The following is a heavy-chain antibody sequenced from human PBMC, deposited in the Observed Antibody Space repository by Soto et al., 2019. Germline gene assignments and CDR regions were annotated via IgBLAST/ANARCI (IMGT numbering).Heavy chain of an antibody. CDR2: MSYDGSNK. D-gene: IGHD3-16*01. J-gene: IGHJ4*02. V-gene: IGHV3-30-3*01. Sequence: QVQLVESGGGVVQPRRSLRLSCAASGFTFSSYAMHWVRRAPGKGLEWMAVMSYDGSNKYYADSVKGRFTISRDNSKHTLYLQMNSLRPEDTALYYCARDGGAYWGQGTLVIVSS. CDR3: ARDGGAY. CDR1: GFTFSSYA.